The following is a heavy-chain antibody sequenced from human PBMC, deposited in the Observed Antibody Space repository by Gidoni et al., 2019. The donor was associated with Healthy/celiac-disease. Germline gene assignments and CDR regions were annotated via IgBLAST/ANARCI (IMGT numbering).Heavy chain of an antibody. Sequence: QVQLVQSGAEVKKPGSSVKVPCKAPGGTISTHTSRWVRQAPGQGREWMGRIIPILGIANYAQKFQGIVTSTADKSTSTAYMELSSLRSEDTAVYYCAREGIQLWSSYYYYGMDVWGQGTTVTVSS. D-gene: IGHD5-18*01. CDR2: IIPILGIA. CDR3: AREGIQLWSSYYYYGMDV. V-gene: IGHV1-69*04. J-gene: IGHJ6*02. CDR1: GGTISTHT.